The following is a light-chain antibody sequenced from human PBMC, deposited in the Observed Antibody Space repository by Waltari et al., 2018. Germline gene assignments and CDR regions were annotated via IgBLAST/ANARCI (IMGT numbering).Light chain of an antibody. J-gene: IGLJ2*01. Sequence: SYVLTQPPSLSVSPGQTAPTPCSGAEFGGQYGSWYPQRPGQSPLLVIFRDNKRPSGRPELFSSSNSGNTATLTISGTQTIDEADYYCQTWASTLAVFGGGTKLTVL. CDR2: RDN. CDR1: EFGGQY. CDR3: QTWASTLAV. V-gene: IGLV3-1*01.